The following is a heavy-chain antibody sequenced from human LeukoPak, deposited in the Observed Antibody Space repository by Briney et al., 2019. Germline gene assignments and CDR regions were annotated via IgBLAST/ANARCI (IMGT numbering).Heavy chain of an antibody. D-gene: IGHD2-15*01. Sequence: GGSLRLSCVASGFTFSSYAMHWVRPAPGKGLEWVAVISYDGSNKYYADSVKGRFTISRDNSKNTLYLQMNSLRAEDTAVYYCARDGLVVLLDYWGQGTLVTVSS. CDR1: GFTFSSYA. CDR3: ARDGLVVLLDY. J-gene: IGHJ4*02. V-gene: IGHV3-30-3*01. CDR2: ISYDGSNK.